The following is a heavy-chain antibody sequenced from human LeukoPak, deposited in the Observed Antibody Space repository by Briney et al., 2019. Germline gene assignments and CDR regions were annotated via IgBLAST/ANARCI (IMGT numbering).Heavy chain of an antibody. D-gene: IGHD6-13*01. J-gene: IGHJ4*02. CDR3: ASASSHRIAAGGDY. CDR1: GFTFSNYW. V-gene: IGHV3-74*01. Sequence: PGGSLRLSCAASGFTFSNYWMHWVRQAPGKGLLWVSRINSDGSSRNYADSVKGRFTISRDNAKNTLYLQMSSLRAEDTAVYYCASASSHRIAAGGDYWGQGTLVTVSP. CDR2: INSDGSSR.